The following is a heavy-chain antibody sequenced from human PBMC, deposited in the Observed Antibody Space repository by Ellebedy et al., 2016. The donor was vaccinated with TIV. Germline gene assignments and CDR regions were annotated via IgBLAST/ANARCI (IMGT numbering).Heavy chain of an antibody. D-gene: IGHD7-27*01. CDR3: ARGMKLGIVWYYFDY. J-gene: IGHJ4*02. CDR2: IIPIFGKP. CDR1: GATFSTYA. V-gene: IGHV1-69*04. Sequence: AASVKVSCKASGATFSTYAINWVRQAPGQGLEWKGRIIPIFGKPNNAQKFQGRVTITADKSTSTAYMELSSLRSEDTAVYYCARGMKLGIVWYYFDYWGQGTLVTVSS.